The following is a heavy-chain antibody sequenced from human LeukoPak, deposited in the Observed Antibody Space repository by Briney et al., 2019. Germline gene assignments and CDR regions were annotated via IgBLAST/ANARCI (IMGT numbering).Heavy chain of an antibody. V-gene: IGHV1-46*01. Sequence: GASVKVSCKASGYTFTSYYMHWVRQAPGQGLEWMGIINPSSGSTSYAQKFQGRVTMTRDTSTSTVYMELSSLRSEDTAVYYCARDRVGATFDYWGQGTLVTVSS. D-gene: IGHD1-26*01. CDR1: GYTFTSYY. CDR3: ARDRVGATFDY. J-gene: IGHJ4*02. CDR2: INPSSGST.